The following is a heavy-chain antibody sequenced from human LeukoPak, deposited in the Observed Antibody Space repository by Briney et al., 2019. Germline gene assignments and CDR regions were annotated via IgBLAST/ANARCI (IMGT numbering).Heavy chain of an antibody. CDR1: GLTFDDYA. CDR2: ISWNSGSL. J-gene: IGHJ4*02. D-gene: IGHD3-9*01. Sequence: GGSLRLSCAASGLTFDDYAMHWVRQAPGKGLEWVSGISWNSGSLGYADSVKGRFTISRDNAKNSLYLQMISLRAEDTSLYYCAKGGYSDSLTGYYRFDYWGQGTLVTVSS. CDR3: AKGGYSDSLTGYYRFDY. V-gene: IGHV3-9*01.